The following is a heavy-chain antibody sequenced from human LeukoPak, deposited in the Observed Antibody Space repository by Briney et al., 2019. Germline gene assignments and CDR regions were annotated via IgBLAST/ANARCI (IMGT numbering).Heavy chain of an antibody. CDR2: IYHSGST. CDR3: ASAWGVDDIVLMVYARRTDAFDI. J-gene: IGHJ3*02. V-gene: IGHV4-38-2*02. Sequence: PSETLSLTCTVSGYSISSGYYWGWIRQPPGKGLEWIGSIYHSGSTYYNPSLKSRVTISVDTSKNQFSLKLSSVTAADTAVYYCASAWGVDDIVLMVYARRTDAFDIWGQGTMVTVSS. D-gene: IGHD2-8*01. CDR1: GYSISSGYY.